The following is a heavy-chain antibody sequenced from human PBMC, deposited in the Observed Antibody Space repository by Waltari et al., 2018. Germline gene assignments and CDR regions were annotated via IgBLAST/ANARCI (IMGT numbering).Heavy chain of an antibody. J-gene: IGHJ6*03. V-gene: IGHV4-34*01. CDR3: ARGHVEYSSSGRYYYYYMDV. CDR1: GGSFSGYY. CDR2: INHSGST. Sequence: QVQLQQWGAGLLKPSETLSLTCAVYGGSFSGYYWSWIRQPPGKGLEWIGEINHSGSTNYNPSLKSRVTISVDTSKNQFSLKLSSVTAADTAVYYCARGHVEYSSSGRYYYYYMDVWGKGTTVTISS. D-gene: IGHD6-6*01.